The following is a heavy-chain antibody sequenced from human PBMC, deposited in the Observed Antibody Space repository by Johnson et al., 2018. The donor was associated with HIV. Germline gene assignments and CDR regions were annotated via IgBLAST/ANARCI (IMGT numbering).Heavy chain of an antibody. CDR1: GFTFSSYA. V-gene: IGHV3-30*02. CDR3: AKDRRQSSWELLDDAFDF. Sequence: QMLLVESGGGVVQPGRSLRLSCAASGFTFSSYAMHWVRQAPGKGLEWVAVIRYDGSNKYYADSVKGRFTISRDNSKNTLYLQMNSLRAEDTAVYYCAKDRRQSSWELLDDAFDFWGQGTMVTVSS. D-gene: IGHD1-26*01. J-gene: IGHJ3*01. CDR2: IRYDGSNK.